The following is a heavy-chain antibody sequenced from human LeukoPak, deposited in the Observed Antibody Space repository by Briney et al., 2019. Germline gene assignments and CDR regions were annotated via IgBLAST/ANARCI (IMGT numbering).Heavy chain of an antibody. D-gene: IGHD5-12*01. J-gene: IGHJ6*02. V-gene: IGHV1-8*01. CDR2: TNPNSGNT. CDR1: GYTFTSYD. CDR3: ARRVATINSRKNCYYGMDV. Sequence: ASVKVSCKASGYTFTSYDINWVRQATGQGLEWMGWTNPNSGNTGYAQKFQGRVTMTRKTSISTAYMELSSLRSEDTAVYYCARRVATINSRKNCYYGMDVWGQGTTVTVSS.